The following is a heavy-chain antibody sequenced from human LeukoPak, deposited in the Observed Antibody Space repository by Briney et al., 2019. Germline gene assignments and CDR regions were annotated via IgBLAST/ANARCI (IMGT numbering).Heavy chain of an antibody. D-gene: IGHD6-13*01. CDR2: INHSGST. V-gene: IGHV4-34*01. CDR3: ATFAAAGSPSEGINWFDP. J-gene: IGHJ5*02. CDR1: GGSFSGYY. Sequence: PSETLSLTCAVYGGSFSGYYWSWIRQPPGKGLEWIGEINHSGSTNYNPSLKSRVTISVDTSKNQFSLKLSSVTAADTAVYYCATFAAAGSPSEGINWFDPWGQGTLVTVSS.